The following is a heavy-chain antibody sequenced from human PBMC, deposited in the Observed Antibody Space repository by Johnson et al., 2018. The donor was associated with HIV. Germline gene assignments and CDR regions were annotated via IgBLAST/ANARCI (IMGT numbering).Heavy chain of an antibody. CDR3: ARDAEEYCGGDCYLWGLGAFDI. Sequence: QVQLVESGGGLVQPGRSLRLSCAASGFTFNSYPMHWVRQAPGKGLEWVAVISYEGNNKYYAASLKGRFTISRDNSKNTLYLEMNSLRVEDTAVYYRARDAEEYCGGDCYLWGLGAFDIWGQGTMVTVSS. J-gene: IGHJ3*02. CDR2: ISYEGNNK. D-gene: IGHD2-21*02. V-gene: IGHV3-30*04. CDR1: GFTFNSYP.